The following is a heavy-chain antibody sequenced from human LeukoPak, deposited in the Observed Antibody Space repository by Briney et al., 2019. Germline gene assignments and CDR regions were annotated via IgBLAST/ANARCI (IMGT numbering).Heavy chain of an antibody. CDR3: ARHGWSSGYFDY. CDR2: IYYSGST. CDR1: NFSISSGYY. D-gene: IGHD3-10*01. V-gene: IGHV4-38-2*02. Sequence: SETLSLTCTVSNFSISSGYYWGWIRQPPGKGLEWIGSIYYSGSTYYNLSLKSRVTISVDTSKNQFSLKLSSVTAADTAVYYCARHGWSSGYFDYWGQGTLVTVSS. J-gene: IGHJ4*02.